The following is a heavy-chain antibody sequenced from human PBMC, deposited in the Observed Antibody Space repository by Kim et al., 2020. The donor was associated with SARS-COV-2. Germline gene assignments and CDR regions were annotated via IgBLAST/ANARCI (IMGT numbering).Heavy chain of an antibody. V-gene: IGHV1-18*01. J-gene: IGHJ4*02. D-gene: IGHD3-10*01. CDR2: ISAYNGNT. Sequence: ASVKVSCKASGYTFTSYGISWVRQAPGQGLEWMGWISAYNGNTNYAQKLQGRVTMTTDTSTSTAYMELRSLRSDDTAVYYCARDEDYYGSGSYYNGPHFDYWGQGNLVTVSS. CDR3: ARDEDYYGSGSYYNGPHFDY. CDR1: GYTFTSYG.